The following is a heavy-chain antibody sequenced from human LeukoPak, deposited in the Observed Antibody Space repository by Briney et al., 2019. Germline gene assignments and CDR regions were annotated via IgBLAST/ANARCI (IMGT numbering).Heavy chain of an antibody. V-gene: IGHV3-21*01. CDR1: GFTFGSYS. CDR3: AREDDWNYEDY. D-gene: IGHD1-7*01. Sequence: GGSLRLSCAASGFTFGSYSMNWVRQAPGKGLEWVSSISSSSSYIYYADSVKGRFTISRDNAKNSLYLQMNSLRAEDTAIYYCAREDDWNYEDYWGQGTLVTVSS. J-gene: IGHJ4*02. CDR2: ISSSSSYI.